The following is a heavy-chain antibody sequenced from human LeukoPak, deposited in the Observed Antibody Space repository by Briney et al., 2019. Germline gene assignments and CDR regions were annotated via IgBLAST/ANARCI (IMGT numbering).Heavy chain of an antibody. CDR1: GFTFSSYA. V-gene: IGHV3-30*04. CDR3: ARVLRGNTGYFDY. CDR2: ISYDGSNK. Sequence: GGSLRLSCAASGFTFSSYAMHWVRQAPGKGLEWVAVISYDGSNKYYADSVKSRFTISRDNSKNTLYLQMNSLRAEDTAVYYCARVLRGNTGYFDYWGQGTLVTVSS. D-gene: IGHD3-16*01. J-gene: IGHJ4*02.